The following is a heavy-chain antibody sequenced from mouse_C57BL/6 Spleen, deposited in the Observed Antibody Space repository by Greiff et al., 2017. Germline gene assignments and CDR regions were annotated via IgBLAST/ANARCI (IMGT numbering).Heavy chain of an antibody. Sequence: QVQLKQSGAELARPGASVKLSCKASGYTFTSYGISWVKQRTGQGLEWIGEIYPRSGNTYYNEKFKGKATLTADKSSSTEYMELRSLTSEDSAVYFCAREDYYGSSYGGYWYFDVWGTGTTVTVSS. V-gene: IGHV1-81*01. CDR1: GYTFTSYG. D-gene: IGHD1-1*01. CDR2: IYPRSGNT. J-gene: IGHJ1*03. CDR3: AREDYYGSSYGGYWYFDV.